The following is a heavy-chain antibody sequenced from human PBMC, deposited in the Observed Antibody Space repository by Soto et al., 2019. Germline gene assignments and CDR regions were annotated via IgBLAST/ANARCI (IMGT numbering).Heavy chain of an antibody. V-gene: IGHV1-46*03. CDR3: ARGGHVVVVTAAFDY. Sequence: ASVKVSCEACGNTFSNYYIHWVRQAPGQGLEWMGTINPSGGHTTYAQKFLGRVTMTRDSSTSTLYMELTSLRFEDTAVYYCARGGHVVVVTAAFDYWGQGTLVTVSS. CDR1: GNTFSNYY. D-gene: IGHD2-21*02. CDR2: INPSGGHT. J-gene: IGHJ4*02.